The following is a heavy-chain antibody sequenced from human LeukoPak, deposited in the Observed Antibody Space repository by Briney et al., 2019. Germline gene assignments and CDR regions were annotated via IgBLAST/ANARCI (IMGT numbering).Heavy chain of an antibody. CDR2: ISGSGGST. CDR3: AKGQAVAGKRFYYFDY. CDR1: GFTFSSYA. D-gene: IGHD6-19*01. Sequence: GGSLRLSCAASGFTFSSYAMSWVRQAPGKGLEWVSAISGSGGSTYYADSVEGRFTISRDNSKNTLYLQMNSLRAEDTAVYYCAKGQAVAGKRFYYFDYWGQGTLVTVSS. J-gene: IGHJ4*02. V-gene: IGHV3-23*01.